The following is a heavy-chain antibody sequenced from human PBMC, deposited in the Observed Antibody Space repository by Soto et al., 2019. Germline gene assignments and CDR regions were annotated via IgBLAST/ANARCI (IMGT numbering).Heavy chain of an antibody. D-gene: IGHD6-19*01. CDR1: GGSISSSSYY. Sequence: QLQLQESGPGLVKPSETLSLNCTVSGGSISSSSYYWGWIRQPPGKGLEWIGSIYYSGSTYYNPSLKSRGTISRDTSQNQVSPKLSSVTASDTAVYYWARQDSSCWYFSWGQGTLVTVSS. CDR3: ARQDSSCWYFS. J-gene: IGHJ4*02. CDR2: IYYSGST. V-gene: IGHV4-39*01.